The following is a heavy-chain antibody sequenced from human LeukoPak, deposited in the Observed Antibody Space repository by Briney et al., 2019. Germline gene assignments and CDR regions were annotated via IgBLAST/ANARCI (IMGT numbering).Heavy chain of an antibody. CDR2: MSGSSGIT. CDR3: AKDRGRITIFGVAPNWFDP. D-gene: IGHD3-3*01. V-gene: IGHV3-23*01. Sequence: GGSLRLSRVGSGFTFSSHAMSWVRQAPGKGLEWVSAMSGSSGITFYADSVKGRFTISRDNSNNTLYLQMNSLRPEDTAVYYCAKDRGRITIFGVAPNWFDPWGQGTLVTVSS. J-gene: IGHJ5*02. CDR1: GFTFSSHA.